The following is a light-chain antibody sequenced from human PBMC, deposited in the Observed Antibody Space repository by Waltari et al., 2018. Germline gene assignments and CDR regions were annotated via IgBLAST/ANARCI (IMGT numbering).Light chain of an antibody. CDR3: QSYDRGLSAWV. V-gene: IGLV1-40*01. CDR2: GDS. Sequence: QSLLTQPPSVSGAPGQRVTISCTGSSSNIGASSYVHWYQQLPVTAPKLLIFGDSIRPSGVPDRFSASKSASSASLAIAGLQAEDEADYYCQSYDRGLSAWVFGGGTKLIV. J-gene: IGLJ3*02. CDR1: SSNIGASSY.